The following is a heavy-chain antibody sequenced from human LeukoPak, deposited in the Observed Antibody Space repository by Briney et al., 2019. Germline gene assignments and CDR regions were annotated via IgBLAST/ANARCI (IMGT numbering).Heavy chain of an antibody. J-gene: IGHJ4*02. D-gene: IGHD2-21*01. V-gene: IGHV3-23*01. CDR2: ISGSGGDT. Sequence: GGSLRLSCAGSGFTFSSYAMSWVRQAPGKGLEWVSAISGSGGDTYYADSVKGRFTISGDNAKSTLYLQMNSLRAEDTALYYCAKDTLLLLYWGQGTLVTVSS. CDR3: AKDTLLLLY. CDR1: GFTFSSYA.